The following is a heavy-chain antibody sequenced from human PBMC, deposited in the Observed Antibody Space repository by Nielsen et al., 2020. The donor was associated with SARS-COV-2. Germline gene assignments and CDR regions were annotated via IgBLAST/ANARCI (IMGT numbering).Heavy chain of an antibody. CDR3: ASQQLPTYYFDY. CDR2: IYYSGST. Sequence: SETLSLTCAVSGGSISSSYYWSWIRQPPGKGLEWIGYIYYSGSTNYNPSLKSRVTISVDTSKNQFSLKLSSVTAADTAVYYCASQQLPTYYFDYWGQGTLVTVSS. V-gene: IGHV4-59*08. D-gene: IGHD2-2*01. CDR1: GGSISSSYY. J-gene: IGHJ4*02.